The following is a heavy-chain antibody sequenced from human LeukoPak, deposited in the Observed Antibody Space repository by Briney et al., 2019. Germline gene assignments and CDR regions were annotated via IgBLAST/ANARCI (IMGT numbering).Heavy chain of an antibody. J-gene: IGHJ4*02. CDR2: IIPIFGTA. D-gene: IGHD4-17*01. V-gene: IGHV1-69*05. Sequence: ASVKVSCKASRGTFSRYAISWVRQAPGQGLEWMGRIIPIFGTANYAQNFQGRVTITTDESTSTAYMELSSLRSEDTAVYYCARDIFYGDYYFDYWGQGTLVTVSS. CDR3: ARDIFYGDYYFDY. CDR1: RGTFSRYA.